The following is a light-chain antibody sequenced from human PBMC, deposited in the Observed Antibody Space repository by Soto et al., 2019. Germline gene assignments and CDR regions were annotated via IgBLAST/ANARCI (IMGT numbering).Light chain of an antibody. J-gene: IGLJ1*01. CDR1: SSNIGSNY. CDR3: AAWDDSLNAFYV. CDR2: SNS. Sequence: QSVLTQPPSASETPGQRVTISCSGSSSNIGSNYVYWYQQLPGTAPKLLIYSNSQRPSGVLDRFSGSKSGTSASLAISGLQSEDEAEYYCAAWDDSLNAFYVFGTGTKVTVL. V-gene: IGLV1-44*01.